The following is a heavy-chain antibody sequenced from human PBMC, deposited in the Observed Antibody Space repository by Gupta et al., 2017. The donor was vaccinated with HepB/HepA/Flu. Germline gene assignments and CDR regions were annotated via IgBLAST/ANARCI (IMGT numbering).Heavy chain of an antibody. J-gene: IGHJ4*02. V-gene: IGHV3-23*01. Sequence: EVQLLESGGNLVQPGESLRLSCAASGCTFSSYTMSWVRQAQGTGLAGVAAISGGGGTTYYAGSVKGRFTISRDNSKNTLYLQLNSLRAEDTAVYYCAKFDVDLDFWGQGTLVTVSS. D-gene: IGHD3-10*02. CDR3: AKFDVDLDF. CDR2: ISGGGGTT. CDR1: GCTFSSYT.